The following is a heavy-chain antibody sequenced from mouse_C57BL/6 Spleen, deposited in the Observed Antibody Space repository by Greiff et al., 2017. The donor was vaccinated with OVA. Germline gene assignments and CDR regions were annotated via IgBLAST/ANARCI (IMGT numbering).Heavy chain of an antibody. CDR3: ARNYGSPYWYFDV. CDR2: ISSGSSTI. D-gene: IGHD1-1*01. V-gene: IGHV5-17*01. Sequence: EVQVVESGGGLVKPGGSLKLSCAASGFTFSDYGMHWVRQAPEKGLEWVAYISSGSSTIYYADTVKGRFTISRDNAKNTLFLQMTSLRSEDTAMYYCARNYGSPYWYFDVWGTGTTVTVSS. J-gene: IGHJ1*03. CDR1: GFTFSDYG.